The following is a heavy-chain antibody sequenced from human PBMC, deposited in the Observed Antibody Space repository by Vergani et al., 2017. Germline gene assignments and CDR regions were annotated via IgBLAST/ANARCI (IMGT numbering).Heavy chain of an antibody. CDR1: GFTFSSYA. J-gene: IGHJ4*02. V-gene: IGHV3-23*01. CDR3: AKGTLGYEGSFAY. Sequence: EVQLLESGGGLVQPGGSLRLSCAASGFTFSSYAMSWVRQAPGKGLEWVSAISGSGDRTYYADSVKGRFTISRGNSKNTLYLQMNSLRVEDTAAYYCAKGTLGYEGSFAYWGQGTLVTVSS. D-gene: IGHD5-12*01. CDR2: ISGSGDRT.